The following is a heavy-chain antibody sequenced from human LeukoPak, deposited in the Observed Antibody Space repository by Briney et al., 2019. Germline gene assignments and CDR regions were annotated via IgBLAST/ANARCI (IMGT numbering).Heavy chain of an antibody. J-gene: IGHJ4*02. CDR3: ARVGGGMITFGGVIVKYDFDY. V-gene: IGHV1-46*01. CDR2: INPSGGSR. CDR1: GYTFTSYY. D-gene: IGHD3-16*02. Sequence: GASVKVSCKASGYTFTSYYMHWVRQAPGQGLEWMGIINPSGGSRSYAQKFQGRVTMTRDTSTSTVYMELSSLRSEDTAVDYCARVGGGMITFGGVIVKYDFDYWGQGTLVTVSS.